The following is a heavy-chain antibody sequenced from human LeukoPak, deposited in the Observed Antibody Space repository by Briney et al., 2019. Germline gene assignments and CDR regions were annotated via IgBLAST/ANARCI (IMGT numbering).Heavy chain of an antibody. V-gene: IGHV3-20*04. J-gene: IGHJ6*03. CDR3: AVQLERRDYYYMDV. D-gene: IGHD1-1*01. CDR2: INWNGGST. CDR1: GFTFDDYG. Sequence: GGSLRLSCAASGFTFDDYGMSWVRQAPGKGLEWVSGINWNGGSTGYADSVKGRFTISRDNAKNSLYLQMNSLRAEDTALYYCAVQLERRDYYYMDVWGKGTTVTVSS.